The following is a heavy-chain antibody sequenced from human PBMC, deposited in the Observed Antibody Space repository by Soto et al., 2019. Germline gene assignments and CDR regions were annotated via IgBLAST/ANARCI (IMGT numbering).Heavy chain of an antibody. CDR3: TRDEYGSGSYDP. J-gene: IGHJ5*02. CDR2: INSGGSGT. CDR1: GFTFSDYW. V-gene: IGHV3-74*01. D-gene: IGHD3-10*01. Sequence: EVQLVESGGGLVQPGGSLRLSCAASGFTFSDYWMHWVRQAPGEGLVWVSRINSGGSGTNYADSVKGRFTISRDNAKNTLYLQMNSLRAEDTAVYYCTRDEYGSGSYDPWGQGTLVTVSS.